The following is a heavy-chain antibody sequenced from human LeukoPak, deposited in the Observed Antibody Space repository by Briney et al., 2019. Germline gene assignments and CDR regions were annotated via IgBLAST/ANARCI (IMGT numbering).Heavy chain of an antibody. D-gene: IGHD2-2*01. CDR3: ARLIKGVVPAAIHDY. Sequence: SETLSLTCTVSGGYISSGGFYWGWVRQHPGEGLEWIGYIYYTGSTYYSGNTYYNPSLKSQVTISVDTSKNQFSLKLSSVTAADTAVYHCARLIKGVVPAAIHDYWGQGTLVTVSS. V-gene: IGHV4-39*01. J-gene: IGHJ4*02. CDR2: TYYSGNT. CDR1: GGYISSGGFY.